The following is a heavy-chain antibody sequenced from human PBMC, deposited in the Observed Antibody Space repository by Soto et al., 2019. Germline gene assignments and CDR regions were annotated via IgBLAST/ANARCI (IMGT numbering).Heavy chain of an antibody. D-gene: IGHD3-9*01. J-gene: IGHJ5*02. Sequence: PGGSLRLSCATSGFILSDCAMNWVRQAPGKGLEWVSYISSSSSVIDYADSVKGRFTVSRDNARNSLYLQMNSLRAEDTAVYYCARDSSPNYDILTGYYGIDPWGQGTLVTVSS. V-gene: IGHV3-48*01. CDR2: ISSSSSVI. CDR3: ARDSSPNYDILTGYYGIDP. CDR1: GFILSDCA.